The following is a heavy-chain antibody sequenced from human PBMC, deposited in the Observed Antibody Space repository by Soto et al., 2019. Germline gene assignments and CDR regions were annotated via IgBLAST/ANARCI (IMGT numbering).Heavy chain of an antibody. CDR3: ARGDREDIAVVIGARPGEYGVEV. J-gene: IGHJ6*02. D-gene: IGHD2-15*01. V-gene: IGHV3-30-3*01. CDR1: GFTFRIYA. CDR2: ISYDGSNK. Sequence: QVQLVESGGGVVQPGRSLRLSCAASGFTFRIYAMHWVRQAPGKGLVCVAVISYDGSNKFYRDSVKGRFTISRDNSKNTLYLQINSLRYEDTAVYYCARGDREDIAVVIGARPGEYGVEVCGQGTRVTVSS.